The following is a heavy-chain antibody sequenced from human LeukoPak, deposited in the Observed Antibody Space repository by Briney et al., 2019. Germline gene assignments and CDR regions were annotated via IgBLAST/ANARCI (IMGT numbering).Heavy chain of an antibody. J-gene: IGHJ4*02. CDR3: AGLVGRYSSGLYYYYFDY. CDR2: MYLSGTT. Sequence: SETLSLTCTVSGDSINSLDLWSWVRQPPGKGLEWIGEMYLSGTTHSSPSVKSRVTISIDKSKNQFFLNLSSVTAADTAVYYCAGLVGRYSSGLYYYYFDYWGQGTLVTVSS. CDR1: GDSINSLDL. D-gene: IGHD3-22*01. V-gene: IGHV4-4*02.